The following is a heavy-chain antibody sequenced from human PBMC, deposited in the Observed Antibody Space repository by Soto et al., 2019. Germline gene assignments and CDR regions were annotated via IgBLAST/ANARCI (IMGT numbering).Heavy chain of an antibody. CDR2: INAGNGNT. D-gene: IGHD6-19*01. V-gene: IGHV1-3*05. J-gene: IGHJ4*02. CDR1: GYTFTTYA. Sequence: QVQLVQSGAEEKKPGASVKVSCKASGYTFTTYAMHWVRQAPGQRLEWMGWINAGNGNTKYSQKFQGRVTITRDTSASKAYMELRSLRSEDTAVYYCASAVAVPADFDYWGQGTLVTVSS. CDR3: ASAVAVPADFDY.